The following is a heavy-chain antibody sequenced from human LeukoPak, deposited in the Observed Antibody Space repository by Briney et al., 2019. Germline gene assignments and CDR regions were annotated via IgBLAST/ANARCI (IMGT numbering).Heavy chain of an antibody. CDR2: ISAQTGER. D-gene: IGHD1-26*01. V-gene: IGHV1-18*04. J-gene: IGHJ4*02. CDR1: GYNFITSG. CDR3: AREVWSRDIGSLFDY. Sequence: ASVKVSCKTSGYNFITSGITWVRQAPGQGLEWMGWISAQTGERHYAEKLQGRVTMTTDTSRSTGYMELKSLTSDDTAVYYCAREVWSRDIGSLFDYWGQGTLVIVSS.